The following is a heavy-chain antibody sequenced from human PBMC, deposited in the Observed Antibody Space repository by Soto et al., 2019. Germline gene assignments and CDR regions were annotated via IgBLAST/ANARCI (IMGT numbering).Heavy chain of an antibody. CDR1: GYSFTSYW. J-gene: IGHJ6*02. CDR3: ARQDSIRTKYYYYGMDV. V-gene: IGHV5-10-1*01. CDR2: IDPSDSYT. Sequence: PGESLKISCKGSGYSFTSYWISWVRQMPGKGLEWMGRIDPSDSYTNYSPSFQGHVTISADKPISTTYLQWSSLKASDTAMYYCARQDSIRTKYYYYGMDVWGQGTTVTVSS. D-gene: IGHD2-15*01.